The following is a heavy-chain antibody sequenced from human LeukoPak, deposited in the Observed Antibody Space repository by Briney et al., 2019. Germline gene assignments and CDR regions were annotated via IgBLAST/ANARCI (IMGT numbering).Heavy chain of an antibody. CDR2: ISYDGSNK. V-gene: IGHV3-30-3*01. CDR1: GFTFSSYA. CDR3: ARELGTPNYYGMDV. D-gene: IGHD7-27*01. J-gene: IGHJ6*02. Sequence: GGSLRLSCAASGFTFSSYAMHWVRQAPGKGLEWVAVISYDGSNKYYADSVKGRFTISRDNSKNTLYLQMNSLRAEDTAVYYCARELGTPNYYGMDVWGQGTAVTVSS.